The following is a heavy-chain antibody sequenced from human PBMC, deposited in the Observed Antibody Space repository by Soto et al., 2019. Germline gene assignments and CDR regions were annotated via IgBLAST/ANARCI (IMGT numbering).Heavy chain of an antibody. CDR3: ARTVYTSYPGRGWLDP. J-gene: IGHJ5*02. CDR1: GGSISSYY. CDR2: IYYSVSS. D-gene: IGHD4-4*01. Sequence: QVQLQESGPGLVKPSETLSLTCTVSGGSISSYYWSWIRQPPGKGLEWIGYIYYSVSSNYNPSLKSRVTISIDTSKNQFSLKLSSVTAADAAVYYCARTVYTSYPGRGWLDPWGQGTLVTVSS. V-gene: IGHV4-59*01.